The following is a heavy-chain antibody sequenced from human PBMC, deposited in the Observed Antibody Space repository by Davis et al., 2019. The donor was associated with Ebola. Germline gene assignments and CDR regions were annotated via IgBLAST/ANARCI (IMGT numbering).Heavy chain of an antibody. J-gene: IGHJ4*02. CDR2: INWNGGSK. CDR3: ARGGGWLEDSSIPSFDS. D-gene: IGHD6-19*01. CDR1: GFQFDDFA. Sequence: GESLKISCATSGFQFDDFAMAWVRQSPEKGLEWVSEINWNGGSKTYADSVKGRFTISRDAANTSVSLQMNNLRVEDTALYFCARGGGWLEDSSIPSFDSWGQGTLVTVSS. V-gene: IGHV3-20*04.